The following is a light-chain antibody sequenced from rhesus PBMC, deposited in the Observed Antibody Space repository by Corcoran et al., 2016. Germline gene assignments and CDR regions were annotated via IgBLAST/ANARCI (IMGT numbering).Light chain of an antibody. Sequence: DIVMTQSPDSLAVSLGERVTITCKSSQSLLYRSNNKDYLAWYQQKPGQAPRLPIYWASTRESGVPNRFRGSGFGTDFALTISGLQAEDVAIYYCQQYYSCPLTFGGGTKVEIK. V-gene: IGKV4-1*01. CDR1: QSLLYRSNNKDY. CDR2: WAS. CDR3: QQYYSCPLT. J-gene: IGKJ4*01.